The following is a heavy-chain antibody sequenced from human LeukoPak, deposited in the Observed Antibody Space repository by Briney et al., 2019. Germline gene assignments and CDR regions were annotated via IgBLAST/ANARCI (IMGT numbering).Heavy chain of an antibody. V-gene: IGHV4-39*01. J-gene: IGHJ5*02. D-gene: IGHD6-13*01. CDR1: GGSISSSSYY. CDR2: IYYSGST. CDR3: ARQPSIAAAAINWFDP. Sequence: SETLSLTCTVSGGSISSSSYYWGWIRQPPGKGLEWIGSIYYSGSTYYNPSLKSRVTISVDTSKNQFSLKLSSVTAADTAVYYCARQPSIAAAAINWFDPWGQGTLVTVSS.